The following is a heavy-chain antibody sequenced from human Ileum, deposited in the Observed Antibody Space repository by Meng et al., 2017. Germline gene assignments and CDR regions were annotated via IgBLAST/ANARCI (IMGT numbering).Heavy chain of an antibody. Sequence: QVQLVQSGAEVKKPGASVKVSCKASGYTFTAYNIEWVRQAPGQGLEWLGWINPETGSTNYAQKFKGRVTVTRDTSTTTAYMELSGLTSDDTAVYYCARDIIGDLTVYCDYWGQGTLVTVSS. J-gene: IGHJ4*02. D-gene: IGHD7-27*01. CDR3: ARDIIGDLTVYCDY. CDR1: GYTFTAYN. CDR2: INPETGST. V-gene: IGHV1-2*02.